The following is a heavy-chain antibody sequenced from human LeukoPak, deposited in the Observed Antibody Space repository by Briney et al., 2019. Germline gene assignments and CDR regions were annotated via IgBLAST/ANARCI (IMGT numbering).Heavy chain of an antibody. CDR2: IYYSGTT. CDR3: ARLISVTTGSYFDY. D-gene: IGHD4-17*01. V-gene: IGHV4-34*01. Sequence: SETLSLTCAVYGGSFSGYYWSWIRQPPGKGLEWIGSIYYSGTTYYSPSLKSRVTMSVDTSKNQFSLNLSSVTAADTAVYYCARLISVTTGSYFDYWGQGTLVTVSS. CDR1: GGSFSGYY. J-gene: IGHJ4*02.